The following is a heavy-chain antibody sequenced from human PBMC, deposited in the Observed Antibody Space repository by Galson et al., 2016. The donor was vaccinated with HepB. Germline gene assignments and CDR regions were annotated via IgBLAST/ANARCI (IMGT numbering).Heavy chain of an antibody. Sequence: SLRLSCAASGFTFSDSAMHWVRQASGKGLEWVGRIRSKANSYATAYGASVTGRFTISRDDSENTTYLQVNSLKAEDTAVYYCTTGEAIVGAAYMRDAFDSWGPGTMVTVSS. CDR3: TTGEAIVGAAYMRDAFDS. CDR1: GFTFSDSA. CDR2: IRSKANSYAT. J-gene: IGHJ3*02. D-gene: IGHD2-15*01. V-gene: IGHV3-73*01.